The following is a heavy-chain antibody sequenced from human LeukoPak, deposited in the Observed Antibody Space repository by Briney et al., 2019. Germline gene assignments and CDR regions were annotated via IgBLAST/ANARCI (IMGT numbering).Heavy chain of an antibody. CDR2: VYYTGKT. CDR1: DGSTTGYY. CDR3: ARHMSVSYDAFDL. V-gene: IGHV4-59*08. J-gene: IGHJ3*01. Sequence: SETLSLTCSVSDGSTTGYYWSWIRQPPGKGLEWIAYVYYTGKTLYNPSLESRVTISVDTSKTQFSLTVTSVTAADTAVYYCARHMSVSYDAFDLWGRGTTVTVSS. D-gene: IGHD1-26*01.